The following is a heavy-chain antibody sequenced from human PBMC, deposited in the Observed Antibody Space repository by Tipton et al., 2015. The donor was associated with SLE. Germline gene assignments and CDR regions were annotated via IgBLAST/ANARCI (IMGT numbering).Heavy chain of an antibody. CDR1: GFTFTSSG. CDR3: ARSIVATRKYYFDY. D-gene: IGHD5-12*01. J-gene: IGHJ4*02. CDR2: ISTYSGTT. Sequence: QSGAEVKKPGASVKVSCKTSGFTFTSSGISWVRQAPGQGLEWMGWISTYSGTTNYAQQLQGRVTMTADTSTSTAYMELRSLRSDDTAVYYCARSIVATRKYYFDYWGQGTLVTVSS. V-gene: IGHV1-18*01.